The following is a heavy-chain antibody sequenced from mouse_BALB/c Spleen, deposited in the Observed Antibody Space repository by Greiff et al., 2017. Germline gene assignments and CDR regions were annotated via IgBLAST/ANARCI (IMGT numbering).Heavy chain of an antibody. CDR3: ARGRYYYGSSPFAY. Sequence: EVQLVESGGGLVKPGGSLKLSCAASGFTFSSYAMSWVRQTPEKRLEWVASISSGGSTYYPDSVKGRFTISRDNARNILYLQMSSLRSEDTAMYYCARGRYYYGSSPFAYGGQGTLVTVSA. CDR2: ISSGGST. CDR1: GFTFSSYA. V-gene: IGHV5-6-5*01. J-gene: IGHJ3*01. D-gene: IGHD1-1*01.